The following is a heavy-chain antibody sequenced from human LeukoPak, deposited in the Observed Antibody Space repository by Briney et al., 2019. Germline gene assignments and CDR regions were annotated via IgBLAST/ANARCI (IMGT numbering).Heavy chain of an antibody. Sequence: SVKVSCKASGGTFSSYAISWVRQAPGQGLERMGGIIPIFGTANYAQKFQGRVTITADESTSTAYMELSSLRSEDTAVYYCARMYSSSWLFRDDAFDIWGQGTMVTVSS. CDR1: GGTFSSYA. CDR3: ARMYSSSWLFRDDAFDI. CDR2: IIPIFGTA. V-gene: IGHV1-69*13. D-gene: IGHD6-13*01. J-gene: IGHJ3*02.